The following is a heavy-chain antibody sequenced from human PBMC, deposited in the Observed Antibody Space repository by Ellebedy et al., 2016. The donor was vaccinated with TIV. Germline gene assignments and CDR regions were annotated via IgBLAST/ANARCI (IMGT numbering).Heavy chain of an antibody. J-gene: IGHJ4*02. CDR2: VFYSGTT. CDR3: ARHWGTGYSYYFDY. Sequence: MPSETLSLTCTVSAYSMNNFYWSWIRQPPGKGLEWIGYVFYSGTTNYNPSPKGRVTMSVDTSKKPFSLNLSSVTAADTAVYYCARHWGTGYSYYFDYWGQGTLVTVSS. D-gene: IGHD3/OR15-3a*01. V-gene: IGHV4-59*08. CDR1: AYSMNNFY.